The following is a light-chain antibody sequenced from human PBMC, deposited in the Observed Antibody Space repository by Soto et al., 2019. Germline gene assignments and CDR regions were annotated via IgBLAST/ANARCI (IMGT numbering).Light chain of an antibody. CDR3: AAWDGSLNVVL. V-gene: IGLV1-44*01. J-gene: IGLJ2*01. CDR2: STN. CDR1: SSNIGSNT. Sequence: QSVLTQPTSASGTPGQRVTISCSGSSSNIGSNTVNWYQQLPGSAPKLLMYSTNQRPSGVPDRFSGSKSGTSASLAISGLQSEDEADYYCAAWDGSLNVVLFGGGTKVTVL.